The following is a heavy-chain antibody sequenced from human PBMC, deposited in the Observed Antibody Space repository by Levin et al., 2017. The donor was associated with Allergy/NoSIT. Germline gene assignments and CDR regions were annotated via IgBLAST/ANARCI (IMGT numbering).Heavy chain of an antibody. D-gene: IGHD6-13*01. V-gene: IGHV3-30*18. CDR3: AKEPTIAATGFDY. Sequence: SCAASGFTFSSFGMHWVRQAPGKGLEWVAVVSNDGNTKYYADSVKGQFTISRDNSKNTLYLQMNSLRDEDTAVYYCAKEPTIAATGFDYWGQGTLVTVSS. J-gene: IGHJ4*02. CDR1: GFTFSSFG. CDR2: VSNDGNTK.